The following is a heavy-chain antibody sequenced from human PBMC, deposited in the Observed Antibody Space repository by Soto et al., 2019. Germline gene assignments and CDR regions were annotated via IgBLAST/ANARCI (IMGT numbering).Heavy chain of an antibody. Sequence: EVQVLDSGGGLVQPGGSQRLSCEASGFTFSNYAMSWVRQAPGKGLEWVSTISATGSTLYADSVKGRFTISRDNSKNTVYLHMNFLRAEDTAVYYCAKVSNKWAVAQRGYFDYWGQGTLVTVSS. J-gene: IGHJ4*02. CDR1: GFTFSNYA. CDR2: ISATGST. V-gene: IGHV3-23*01. D-gene: IGHD6-19*01. CDR3: AKVSNKWAVAQRGYFDY.